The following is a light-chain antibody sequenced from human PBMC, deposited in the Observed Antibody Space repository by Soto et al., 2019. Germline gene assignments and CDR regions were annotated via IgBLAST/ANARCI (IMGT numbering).Light chain of an antibody. CDR2: DVS. V-gene: IGLV2-14*01. CDR1: SSDVGDYNY. J-gene: IGLJ3*02. Sequence: QSALTQPASVSGSPGQSITISCTGTSSDVGDYNYVSWYQQHPGKAPKLMIYDVSHWPSGVSSRFSGSKSGNTASLTISGLQAEDEADYYCASYTDSTIVMFGGGTKLTVL. CDR3: ASYTDSTIVM.